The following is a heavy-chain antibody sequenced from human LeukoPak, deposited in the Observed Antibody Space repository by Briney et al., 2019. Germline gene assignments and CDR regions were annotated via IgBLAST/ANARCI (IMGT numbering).Heavy chain of an antibody. CDR2: ISAYTGNR. CDR1: GYTFTTYG. V-gene: IGHV1-18*01. CDR3: ARDAYNGDYVPDY. Sequence: ASVKVSCKASGYTFTTYGISWVRQAPGRGLEWMGWISAYTGNRNYAQKVQDRVTMTTDTSTSTAYMELRSLTSDDTAVYYCARDAYNGDYVPDYWGQGTLVTVSS. D-gene: IGHD4-17*01. J-gene: IGHJ4*02.